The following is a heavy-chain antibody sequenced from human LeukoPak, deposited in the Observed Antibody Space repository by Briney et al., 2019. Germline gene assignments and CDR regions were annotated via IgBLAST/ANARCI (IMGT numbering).Heavy chain of an antibody. J-gene: IGHJ6*02. CDR2: INPNSGGT. CDR1: GYTFTGYY. V-gene: IGHV1-2*02. D-gene: IGHD3-3*01. Sequence: ASVKVSCKASGYTFTGYYMHWVRQAPGQGLEWMGWINPNSGGTNYAQKFQGRVTMTRDTPISTAYMELSRLRSDDTAVYYCARGDYDFWSGPNGMDVWGQGTTVTVSS. CDR3: ARGDYDFWSGPNGMDV.